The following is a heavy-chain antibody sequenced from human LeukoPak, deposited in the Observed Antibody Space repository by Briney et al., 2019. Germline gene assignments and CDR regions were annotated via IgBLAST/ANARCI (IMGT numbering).Heavy chain of an antibody. CDR1: GYTFTGYY. J-gene: IGHJ3*02. D-gene: IGHD1-26*01. CDR3: ARDGKPDAFDI. V-gene: IGHV1-2*02. CDR2: INPNSGGT. Sequence: VASVKVSCKASGYTFTGYYMHWVRRAPGQGLEWMGWINPNSGGTNYAQKFQGRVTMTRDTPISTAYMELSRLRSDDTAVYYCARDGKPDAFDIWGQGTMVTVSS.